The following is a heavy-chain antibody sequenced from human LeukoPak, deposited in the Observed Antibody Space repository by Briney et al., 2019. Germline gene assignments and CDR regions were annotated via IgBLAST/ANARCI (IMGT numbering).Heavy chain of an antibody. D-gene: IGHD3-16*02. CDR1: GFTFSSYS. J-gene: IGHJ4*02. V-gene: IGHV3-21*01. Sequence: AGGSLRLSCAASGFTFSSYSMNWVRQAPGKGLEWVSSISSSSSCIYYADSVKGRFTISRDNAKNSLYLQMNSLRAEDTAVYYCARGDIHLGELSLPFDYWGQGTLVTVSS. CDR2: ISSSSSCI. CDR3: ARGDIHLGELSLPFDY.